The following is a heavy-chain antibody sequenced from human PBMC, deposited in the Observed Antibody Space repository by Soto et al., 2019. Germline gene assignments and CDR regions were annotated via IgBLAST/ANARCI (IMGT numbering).Heavy chain of an antibody. J-gene: IGHJ3*02. CDR2: IYSGGST. CDR1: GFTVSSNY. D-gene: IGHD2-21*02. V-gene: IGHV3-66*02. Sequence: GGSLRLSCAASGFTVSSNYMSWVRQAPGKGLEWVSVIYSGGSTYYADSVKGRFTISRDNSKNTLYLQMNSLRAEDTAVYYCARILTDCGGDCHHDAFDIWGQGTMVTVSS. CDR3: ARILTDCGGDCHHDAFDI.